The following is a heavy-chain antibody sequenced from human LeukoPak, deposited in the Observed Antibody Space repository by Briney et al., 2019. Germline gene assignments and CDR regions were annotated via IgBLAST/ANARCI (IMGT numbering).Heavy chain of an antibody. CDR2: IYYSGST. D-gene: IGHD3-10*01. V-gene: IGHV4-59*12. Sequence: PSETLSLTCTVSGGSISSYYWSWIRQPPGKGLEWIGYIYYSGSTNYNPSLKSRVTISVDTSKNQFSLKLSSVTAADTAVYYCASRLTYYYGSGSYIGDYWGQGTLVTVSS. CDR3: ASRLTYYYGSGSYIGDY. J-gene: IGHJ4*02. CDR1: GGSISSYY.